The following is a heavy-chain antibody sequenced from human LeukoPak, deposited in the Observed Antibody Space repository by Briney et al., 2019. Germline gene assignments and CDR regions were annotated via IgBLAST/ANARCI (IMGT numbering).Heavy chain of an antibody. CDR2: INPNSGDT. D-gene: IGHD3-16*01. CDR1: GYTFTSYG. V-gene: IGHV1-2*02. J-gene: IGHJ4*02. CDR3: ARDGGLDY. Sequence: ASVKVSCKASGYTFTSYGISWVRQAPGQGLEWMGWINPNSGDTNYAQKFQDRVTMTRDTSISTAYMELSRLRSDDTAVYYCARDGGLDYWGQGTLVTVSS.